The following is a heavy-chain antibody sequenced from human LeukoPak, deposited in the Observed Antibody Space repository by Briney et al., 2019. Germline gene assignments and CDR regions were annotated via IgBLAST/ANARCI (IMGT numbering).Heavy chain of an antibody. D-gene: IGHD3-22*01. CDR2: ISYDGSNK. J-gene: IGHJ4*02. V-gene: IGHV3-30*18. Sequence: PGGSLRLSCAASGFTFSSYGMHWVRQAPGKGLEWVAVISYDGSNKYYADSVKGRFTISRDNSKNTLYLQMNSLRADDAAVYYCAKADSARVAVLKTTIDYWGQGTLVTVSS. CDR1: GFTFSSYG. CDR3: AKADSARVAVLKTTIDY.